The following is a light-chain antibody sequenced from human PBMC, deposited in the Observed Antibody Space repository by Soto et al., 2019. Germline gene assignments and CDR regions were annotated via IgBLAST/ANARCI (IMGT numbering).Light chain of an antibody. CDR2: GIS. CDR3: QQHGQWPIT. V-gene: IGKV3D-15*01. J-gene: IGKJ5*01. Sequence: EIVMTQSPATLSFSPCERATLSCISSQIVNSNYLAWYQQKPGQAPRLLIYGISKRATDIPDRFSGSGSGTEFTLTISSLQPEDFATYYCQQHGQWPITFGQGTRLET. CDR1: QIVNSN.